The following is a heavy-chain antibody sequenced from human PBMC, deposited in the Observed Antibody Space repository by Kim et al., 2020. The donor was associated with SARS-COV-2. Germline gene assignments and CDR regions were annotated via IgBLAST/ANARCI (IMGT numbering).Heavy chain of an antibody. J-gene: IGHJ4*02. D-gene: IGHD6-19*01. Sequence: SETLSLTCTVSGGSVSSGSYYWTWIRQPPGKGLEWIGYIYYSGSTNYNPSLKSRVTISLDTSKNQFSLKLTSVTAADTAVYFCARDSSGWTGPDYWGQGTLVTVSS. CDR3: ARDSSGWTGPDY. CDR1: GGSVSSGSYY. CDR2: IYYSGST. V-gene: IGHV4-61*01.